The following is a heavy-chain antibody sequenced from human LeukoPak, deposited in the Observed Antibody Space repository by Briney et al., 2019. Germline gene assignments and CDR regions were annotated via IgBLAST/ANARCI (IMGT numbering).Heavy chain of an antibody. Sequence: GGSLRLSCAASGFIFSSYSMNWVRQAPGKGLEWVSSISSSSSYIYYADSVKGRFTISRDNAKNSLYLQMNSLRAEDTAVYYCARGAHSYFDYWGQGTLVTVSS. CDR2: ISSSSSYI. CDR3: ARGAHSYFDY. V-gene: IGHV3-21*01. D-gene: IGHD2-21*01. J-gene: IGHJ4*02. CDR1: GFIFSSYS.